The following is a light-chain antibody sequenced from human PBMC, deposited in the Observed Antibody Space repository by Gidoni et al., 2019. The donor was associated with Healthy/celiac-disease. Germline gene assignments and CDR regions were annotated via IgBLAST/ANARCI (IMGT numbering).Light chain of an antibody. J-gene: IGKJ5*01. CDR2: DAS. Sequence: EIVLTQSPATLSLSPGERATLSCRASQSVSSYLAWYQQKPGQAPRLLISDASNRATGLPARFSGSGAGTDFTLTISSREPEDVSVDYCQQRSNGPLITFGQGTRLEIK. CDR3: QQRSNGPLIT. V-gene: IGKV3-11*01. CDR1: QSVSSY.